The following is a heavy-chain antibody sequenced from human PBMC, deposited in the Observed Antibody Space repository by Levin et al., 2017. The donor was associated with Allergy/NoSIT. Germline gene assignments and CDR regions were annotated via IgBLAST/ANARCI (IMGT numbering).Heavy chain of an antibody. J-gene: IGHJ4*02. Sequence: SETLSLTCTVSGGSISSGEYYWSWIRQPPGKGLEWIAYIYYSGTTFYNPSLKSRVTISVDTSRNQFSLKLSSVTAADTAVYYCATASWDSRMGYLIKIFDYWGQGTLVTVSS. CDR3: ATASWDSRMGYLIKIFDY. CDR1: GGSISSGEYY. CDR2: IYYSGTT. D-gene: IGHD3-16*01. V-gene: IGHV4-30-4*01.